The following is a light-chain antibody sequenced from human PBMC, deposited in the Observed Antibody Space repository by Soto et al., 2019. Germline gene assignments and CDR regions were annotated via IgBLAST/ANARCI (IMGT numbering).Light chain of an antibody. CDR3: QHKKNGPLT. CDR2: DAS. Sequence: EIVMTQPPATLSVSPGERATLSCRASQSVSNNLAWYQQTPGQAPRLLIYDASTRATGIPARFSGSGSGTDFPLTTSSLQSDVFAFYYCQHKKNGPLTLGGGTRGDIK. CDR1: QSVSNN. V-gene: IGKV3-15*01. J-gene: IGKJ4*01.